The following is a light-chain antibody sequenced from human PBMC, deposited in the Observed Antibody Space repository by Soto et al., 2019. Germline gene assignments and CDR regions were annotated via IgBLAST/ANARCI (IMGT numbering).Light chain of an antibody. J-gene: IGKJ1*01. CDR1: QSINNW. V-gene: IGKV1-5*01. CDR2: DAS. Sequence: DIQMTQSPSTLSASVGDRVTITCRASQSINNWLAWYQQKQGKAPKLLIYDASSFESGVPSRFSGSGSGTEFTLTISRLQPDDFATYYCQQYNSYWGTFGQGTKVEI. CDR3: QQYNSYWGT.